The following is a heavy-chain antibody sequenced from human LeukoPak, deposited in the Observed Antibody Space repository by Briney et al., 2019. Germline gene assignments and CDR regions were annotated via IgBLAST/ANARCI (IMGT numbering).Heavy chain of an antibody. D-gene: IGHD1-26*01. Sequence: PGGSLRLSCAASGFTFSSYGMHWVRQAPGKGLEWVAVISYDRSNKYYADSVKGRFTISRDNSKNTLYLQMNSLRAEDTAVYYCAKVRRGWELLNYWGQGTLVTVSS. CDR3: AKVRRGWELLNY. CDR1: GFTFSSYG. V-gene: IGHV3-30*18. CDR2: ISYDRSNK. J-gene: IGHJ4*02.